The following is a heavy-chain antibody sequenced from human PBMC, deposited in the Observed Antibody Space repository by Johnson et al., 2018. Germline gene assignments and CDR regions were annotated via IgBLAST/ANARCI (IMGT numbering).Heavy chain of an antibody. CDR1: GFTFSTYG. CDR2: MSYDGSEK. J-gene: IGHJ1*01. D-gene: IGHD2-21*02. CDR3: AKGGMVVTNIQYLQH. Sequence: QVQLVQSGGGVVQPGRSLRLSCAASGFTFSTYGIHWVRQAPGKGLEWVAVMSYDGSEKYYADSVKGRFTISRDNSKNTLYLQLNSLRAEDTAVYYCAKGGMVVTNIQYLQHWGQGTLVTVSS. V-gene: IGHV3-30*18.